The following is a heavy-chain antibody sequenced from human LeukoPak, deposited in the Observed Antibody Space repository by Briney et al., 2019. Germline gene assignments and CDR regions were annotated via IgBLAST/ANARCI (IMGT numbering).Heavy chain of an antibody. CDR2: TYYRSKCYN. D-gene: IGHD4-17*01. CDR1: GDIVSSNSVA. J-gene: IGHJ4*02. Sequence: SQTLSLTCAISGDIVSSNSVAWNWIRQSPSRGLEWLGGTYYRSKCYNDYAVSVKSRITINPDTSKNQFSLQLNSVTPEDTAVYYCARDMHMTTMTTYFDYWGQGTLVTVSS. CDR3: ARDMHMTTMTTYFDY. V-gene: IGHV6-1*01.